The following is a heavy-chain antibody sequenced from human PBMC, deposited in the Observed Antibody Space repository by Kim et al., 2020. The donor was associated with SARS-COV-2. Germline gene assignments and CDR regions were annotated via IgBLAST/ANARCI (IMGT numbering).Heavy chain of an antibody. J-gene: IGHJ4*02. Sequence: GGSLRLSCAASGFTFDDYAMHWVRQAPGKGLEWVSLISGDGGSTYYADSVKGRFTISRDNSKNSLYLQMNSLRTEDTALYYCAKDTHIQWTYSSSSNYFDYWGQGTLVTVSS. CDR1: GFTFDDYA. CDR3: AKDTHIQWTYSSSSNYFDY. D-gene: IGHD6-6*01. V-gene: IGHV3-43*02. CDR2: ISGDGGST.